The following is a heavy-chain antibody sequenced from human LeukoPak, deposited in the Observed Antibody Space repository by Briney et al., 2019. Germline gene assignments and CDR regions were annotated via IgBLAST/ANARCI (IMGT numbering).Heavy chain of an antibody. Sequence: EASVKVSCKASGYTFTGYYMHWVRQAPGQGLEWMGWINPNSGGTNYAQKFQGRVTMTRDTSINTAYMELRGLRSDDTAVYYCARDGGGDYVRGSFRSGTNEAFDFWGQGTMVTVSS. CDR2: INPNSGGT. CDR1: GYTFTGYY. CDR3: ARDGGGDYVRGSFRSGTNEAFDF. J-gene: IGHJ3*01. V-gene: IGHV1-2*02. D-gene: IGHD3-16*02.